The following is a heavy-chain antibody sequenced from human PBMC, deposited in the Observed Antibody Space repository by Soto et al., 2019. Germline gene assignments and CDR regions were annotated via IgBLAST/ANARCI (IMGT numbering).Heavy chain of an antibody. D-gene: IGHD2-8*01. CDR3: VSQRTSVLTQAYFDY. J-gene: IGHJ4*02. V-gene: IGHV4-39*01. Sequence: LSLTCTVSGGSVSNSNYYWGCIRQSPGKGLEWIGSVYYRGRSYSKSSVKSRVTISVDTSKNQFSLNLNSVTASDTAVYYCVSQRTSVLTQAYFDYWGPGALVTVSS. CDR2: VYYRGRS. CDR1: GGSVSNSNYY.